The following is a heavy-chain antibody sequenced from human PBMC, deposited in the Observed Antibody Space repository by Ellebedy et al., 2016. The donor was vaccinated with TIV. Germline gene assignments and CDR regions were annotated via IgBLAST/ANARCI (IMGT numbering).Heavy chain of an antibody. CDR3: ASRGVAVQGADY. CDR2: INSDGSRT. CDR1: GFTFSSYW. D-gene: IGHD3-10*01. V-gene: IGHV3-74*01. J-gene: IGHJ4*02. Sequence: GESLKISCAASGFTFSSYWMHWVRQAPGKGLVWVSLINSDGSRTAYADSVKGRFTLSRDKAKNTLYLQMNSLRAEDTAVYYCASRGVAVQGADYWGQGTLVTVSS.